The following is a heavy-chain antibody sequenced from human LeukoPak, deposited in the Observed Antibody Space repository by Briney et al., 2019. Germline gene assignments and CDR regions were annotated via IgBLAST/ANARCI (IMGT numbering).Heavy chain of an antibody. Sequence: GGSLRLSCAASGFTFSSYAMSWVRQAPGKGLEWVSAISGSGGSTYYADSVKGRLTISRDNSKNTLYLQMNSLRAEDTAVYYCAKNTYYDSSGYYDYWGQGTLVTVSS. CDR2: ISGSGGST. J-gene: IGHJ4*02. CDR1: GFTFSSYA. CDR3: AKNTYYDSSGYYDY. V-gene: IGHV3-23*01. D-gene: IGHD3-22*01.